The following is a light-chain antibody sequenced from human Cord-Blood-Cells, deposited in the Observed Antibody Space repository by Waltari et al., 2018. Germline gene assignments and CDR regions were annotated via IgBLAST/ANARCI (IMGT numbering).Light chain of an antibody. CDR1: SSDVGGYNY. J-gene: IGLJ3*02. CDR3: SSYTSSSTWV. V-gene: IGLV2-14*01. Sequence: QSALTQPASVSGSPGQSITLSCTGTSSDVGGYNYVPWYQQHPGKAPKPMIYDVSKRPSGVSNRFSGSKSGNTASLTISGLQAEDEADYYCSSYTSSSTWVFGGGTKLTVL. CDR2: DVS.